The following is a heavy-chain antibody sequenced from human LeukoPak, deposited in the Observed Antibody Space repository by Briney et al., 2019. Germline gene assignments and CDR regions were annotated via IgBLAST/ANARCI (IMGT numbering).Heavy chain of an antibody. V-gene: IGHV4-59*01. Sequence: PSGTLSLTCTVSGGSISSYYWSWIRQPPGKGLEWNGYIYYSGSTNYNPSLKSRVTISVDTSKNQFSLKLSSVTAADTAVYYCARDLQVRGVIRGYYMDVWGKGTTVTVSS. CDR2: IYYSGST. J-gene: IGHJ6*03. CDR1: GGSISSYY. D-gene: IGHD3-10*01. CDR3: ARDLQVRGVIRGYYMDV.